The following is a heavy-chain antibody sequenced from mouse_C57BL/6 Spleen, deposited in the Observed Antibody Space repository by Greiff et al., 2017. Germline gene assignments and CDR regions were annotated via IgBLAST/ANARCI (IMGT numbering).Heavy chain of an antibody. J-gene: IGHJ4*01. CDR2: IYPRSGNT. Sequence: QVQLQQSGAELARPGASVKLSCKASGYTFTSYGISWVKQRTGQGLEWIGEIYPRSGNTYYNEKFKGKATLTADKSSSTAYMELRSLTSEDSAVYFCARENAYYSNYDYAMDYWGQGTSVTVSS. V-gene: IGHV1-81*01. D-gene: IGHD2-5*01. CDR3: ARENAYYSNYDYAMDY. CDR1: GYTFTSYG.